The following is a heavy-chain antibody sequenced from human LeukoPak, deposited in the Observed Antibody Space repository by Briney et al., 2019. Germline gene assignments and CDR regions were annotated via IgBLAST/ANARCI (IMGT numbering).Heavy chain of an antibody. Sequence: SETLSLTCTVSGGSMSGYYWSWIRQHPGKGLEWIGYIYYSGSTYYNPSLKSRVTISVDTSKNQFSLKLSSVTAADTAVYYCARGGGLYDFWSGYYLTYYFDYWGQGTLVTVSS. J-gene: IGHJ4*02. CDR1: GGSMSGYY. V-gene: IGHV4-31*03. CDR3: ARGGGLYDFWSGYYLTYYFDY. CDR2: IYYSGST. D-gene: IGHD3-3*01.